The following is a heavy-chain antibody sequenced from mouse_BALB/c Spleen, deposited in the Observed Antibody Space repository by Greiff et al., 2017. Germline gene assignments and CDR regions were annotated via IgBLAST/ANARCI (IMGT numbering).Heavy chain of an antibody. D-gene: IGHD1-1*01. V-gene: IGHV1-63*02. Sequence: QVHVKQSGAELVRPGTSVKMSCKAAGYTFTNYWIGWVKQRPGHGLEWIGDIYPGGGYTNYNEKFKGKATLTADTSSSTAYMQLSSLTSEDSAIYYCAVYYGSSPFAYWGQGTLVTVSA. CDR3: AVYYGSSPFAY. CDR1: GYTFTNYW. J-gene: IGHJ3*01. CDR2: IYPGGGYT.